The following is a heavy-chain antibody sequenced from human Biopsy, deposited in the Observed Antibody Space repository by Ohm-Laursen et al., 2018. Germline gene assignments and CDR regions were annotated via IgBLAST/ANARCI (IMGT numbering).Heavy chain of an antibody. J-gene: IGHJ4*02. Sequence: GSSVMVSCTVSGYTFPSYGISWVRQAPGQGLEWMGWISAYNGNRNYAQKFQGRVTMTTDTSTSTAYMELRSLRSEDTAVYYCAADINVWNVNYWGQGTQVTVSS. CDR3: AADINVWNVNY. D-gene: IGHD1-1*01. CDR1: GYTFPSYG. CDR2: ISAYNGNR. V-gene: IGHV1-18*01.